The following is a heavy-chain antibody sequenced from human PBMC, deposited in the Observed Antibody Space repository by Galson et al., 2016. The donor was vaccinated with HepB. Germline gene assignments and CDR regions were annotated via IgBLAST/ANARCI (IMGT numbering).Heavy chain of an antibody. CDR1: GGPISGGGYY. CDR3: ARGLREVGATRFDY. CDR2: IDDNGRT. Sequence: TLSLTCTVSGGPISGGGYYWTWIRQHPGKGLEWIGYIDDNGRTYSNPSPKSRLIISVDTSKNHFSLKLTSVTAADTAVYYCARGLREVGATRFDYWGQGTLVTASS. V-gene: IGHV4-31*03. D-gene: IGHD1-26*01. J-gene: IGHJ4*02.